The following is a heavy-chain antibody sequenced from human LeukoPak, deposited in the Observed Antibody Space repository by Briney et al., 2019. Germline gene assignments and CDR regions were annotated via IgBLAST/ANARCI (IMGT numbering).Heavy chain of an antibody. J-gene: IGHJ4*02. V-gene: IGHV4-59*01. CDR1: GGSISSYY. D-gene: IGHD2-2*03. Sequence: SETLSLTCTVSGGSISSYYWSWIRQPPGKGLEWIGYIYYSGSTNYNPSLKCRVTITVDTSKNQFSLTLRSVTAADTAVYYCARDGGCCSSTNCYDYWGQGTLVTVSS. CDR2: IYYSGST. CDR3: ARDGGCCSSTNCYDY.